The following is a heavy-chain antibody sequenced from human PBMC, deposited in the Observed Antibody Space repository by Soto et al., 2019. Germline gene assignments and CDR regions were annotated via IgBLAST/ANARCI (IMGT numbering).Heavy chain of an antibody. V-gene: IGHV3-30*03. D-gene: IGHD3-16*01. CDR2: IKYDGTIT. CDR1: GFTFSSYG. CDR3: ARDHYAQPQH. J-gene: IGHJ1*01. Sequence: GGSLRLSCAASGFTFSSYGMHWVRQAPGEGLEWLSGIKYDGTITNYADSVKGRFTISRDNAKNTLYLQMNSLRVDDTAVYYCARDHYAQPQHWGQGTLVTVSS.